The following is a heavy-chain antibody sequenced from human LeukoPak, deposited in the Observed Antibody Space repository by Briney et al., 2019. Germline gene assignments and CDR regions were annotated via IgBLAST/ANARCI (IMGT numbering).Heavy chain of an antibody. CDR2: INHSGST. J-gene: IGHJ4*02. D-gene: IGHD2-8*01. CDR1: GGSFSGYY. Sequence: SETLSLTCAVYGGSFSGYYWSWIRRPPGKGLEWIGEINHSGSTNYNPSLKSRVTISVDTSKNQFSLKLSSVTAADTAVYYCARGPSWSKTGLDYWGQGTLVTVSS. CDR3: ARGPSWSKTGLDY. V-gene: IGHV4-34*01.